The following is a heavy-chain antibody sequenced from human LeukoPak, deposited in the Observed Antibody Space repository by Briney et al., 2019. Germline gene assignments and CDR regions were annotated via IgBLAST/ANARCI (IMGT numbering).Heavy chain of an antibody. J-gene: IGHJ6*02. CDR3: AKDIVVVPAATYYYYGMDV. D-gene: IGHD2-2*01. Sequence: GGSLRLSCAASGFTFSSYAMSWVRQAPGKGLEWVSAISGSGGSTYYADSVKGRFTISRDNSKNTLYLQTNSLRAEDTAVYYCAKDIVVVPAATYYYYGMDVWGQGTTVTVSS. CDR1: GFTFSSYA. CDR2: ISGSGGST. V-gene: IGHV3-23*01.